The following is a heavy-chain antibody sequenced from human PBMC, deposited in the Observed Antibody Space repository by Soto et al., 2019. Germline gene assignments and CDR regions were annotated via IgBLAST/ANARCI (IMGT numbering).Heavy chain of an antibody. D-gene: IGHD7-27*01. CDR1: GGSFGAYY. V-gene: IGHV4-34*01. Sequence: SETLSLTCAVYGGSFGAYYWSWIRQPPGKGLEWIGEINHSGSTNYNPSLKSRLTVSLDTSKNQFSLKLSSVTAADTAVYYCARVERANWGYKVARYFDYWGPGTLVTVSS. CDR3: ARVERANWGYKVARYFDY. J-gene: IGHJ4*02. CDR2: INHSGST.